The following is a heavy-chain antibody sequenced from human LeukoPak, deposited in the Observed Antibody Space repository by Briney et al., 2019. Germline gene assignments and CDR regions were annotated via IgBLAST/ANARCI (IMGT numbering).Heavy chain of an antibody. J-gene: IGHJ4*02. Sequence: SETLSLTCTVSGYSISSGYYWGWIRQPPGKGLEWIGSIYHSGSTYYNPSLKSRVTISVDTSKNQFSLKLSSVTAADTAVYYCAREKFSGSYYFDYWGQGTLVTVSS. CDR3: AREKFSGSYYFDY. D-gene: IGHD3-10*01. CDR2: IYHSGST. CDR1: GYSISSGYY. V-gene: IGHV4-38-2*02.